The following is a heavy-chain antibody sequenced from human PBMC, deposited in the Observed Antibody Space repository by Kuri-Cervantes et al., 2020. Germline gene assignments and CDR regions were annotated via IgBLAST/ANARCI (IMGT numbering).Heavy chain of an antibody. CDR2: ISGSGGST. D-gene: IGHD6-19*01. V-gene: IGHV3-23*01. Sequence: GESLKISCAASGFTFSSYSMNWVRQAPGKGLEWVSAISGSGGSTYYADSVKGRFTISRDNSKNTLYLQMNSLRAEDTAVYYCARGLLRHIAVAGSSPTDFDYWGQGTLVTVSS. CDR3: ARGLLRHIAVAGSSPTDFDY. J-gene: IGHJ4*02. CDR1: GFTFSSYS.